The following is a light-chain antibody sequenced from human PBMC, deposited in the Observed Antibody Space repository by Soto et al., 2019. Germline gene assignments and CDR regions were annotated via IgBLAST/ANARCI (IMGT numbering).Light chain of an antibody. Sequence: EVVMTQSPATLSVSPGERATLSCRASQRVSSNLAWYQQKPCQAPRLLMYGASDRGADIPARFSGSESGTEFALTISSLQSEDFAIYYCQRYNNLYTFGQGTKLEIK. J-gene: IGKJ2*01. V-gene: IGKV3-15*01. CDR1: QRVSSN. CDR3: QRYNNLYT. CDR2: GAS.